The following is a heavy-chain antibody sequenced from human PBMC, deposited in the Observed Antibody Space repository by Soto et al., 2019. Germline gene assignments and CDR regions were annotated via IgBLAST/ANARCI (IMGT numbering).Heavy chain of an antibody. Sequence: PGGSLRLSFGASGFTFCRHSLSWVRPAPGKGLEYVSSITGSDAGTVYADSVKVRFTISRDNSKNMLYLQLSSLRAEDTAIYFCAKDPNGDYVGAFDSWGQGSLVTVSS. CDR2: ITGSDAGT. V-gene: IGHV3-23*01. CDR1: GFTFCRHS. CDR3: AKDPNGDYVGAFDS. D-gene: IGHD4-17*01. J-gene: IGHJ4*02.